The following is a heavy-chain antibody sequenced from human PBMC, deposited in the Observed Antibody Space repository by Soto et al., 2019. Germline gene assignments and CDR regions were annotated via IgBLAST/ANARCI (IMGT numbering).Heavy chain of an antibody. Sequence: GGSLRLSCAASGFTVSSNYMSWVRQAPGKGLEWISVIYSGGSTYYADSVKGRFTISRDNSKNTLYLQMNSLRADDTAVYYCAKTGYCSGGNCYFQYYGMDVWGQGTTVTVSS. V-gene: IGHV3-53*05. CDR3: AKTGYCSGGNCYFQYYGMDV. CDR2: IYSGGST. D-gene: IGHD2-15*01. CDR1: GFTVSSNY. J-gene: IGHJ6*02.